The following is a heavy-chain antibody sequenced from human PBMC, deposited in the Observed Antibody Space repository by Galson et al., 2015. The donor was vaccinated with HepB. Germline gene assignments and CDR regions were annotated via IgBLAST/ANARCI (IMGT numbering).Heavy chain of an antibody. V-gene: IGHV6-1*01. D-gene: IGHD3-22*01. CDR2: TYYRSKWYN. J-gene: IGHJ4*02. Sequence: CAISGDSVSSNSAAWNWIRQPPSRGLEWLGRTYYRSKWYNDYAVSVKSRITINPDTSKNQFSLQLNSVTPEDTAVYYCARDWDYYDSSGGLGYWGQGTLVTVSS. CDR1: GDSVSSNSAA. CDR3: ARDWDYYDSSGGLGY.